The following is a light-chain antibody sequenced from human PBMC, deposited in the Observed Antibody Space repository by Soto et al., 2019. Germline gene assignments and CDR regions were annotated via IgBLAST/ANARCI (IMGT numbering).Light chain of an antibody. CDR3: QLYGSSPPRYT. CDR1: QSVSSNY. V-gene: IGKV3-20*01. CDR2: AAS. Sequence: EIVLTQSPGTLYLSPGERATLSCRASQSVSSNYLAWYQQKRGQAPRLLIYAASARATGIPDRSSGSGSGTDFTLTISRLEPEDFAVYFCQLYGSSPPRYTFGQGTKVDIK. J-gene: IGKJ2*01.